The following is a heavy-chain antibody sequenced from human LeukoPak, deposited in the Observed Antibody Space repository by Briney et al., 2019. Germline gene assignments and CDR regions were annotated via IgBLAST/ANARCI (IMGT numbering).Heavy chain of an antibody. CDR2: INHSGST. J-gene: IGHJ6*03. Sequence: PSETLSLTCAVYGGSFSGYYWSWVRQPPGKGLEWIGEINHSGSTNYNPSLKSRVTISVDTSKNQFSLKLSSVTAADTAVYYCARDRRDSSEGGFYYYYYYMDVWGKGTTVTVSS. V-gene: IGHV4-34*01. CDR1: GGSFSGYY. CDR3: ARDRRDSSEGGFYYYYYYMDV. D-gene: IGHD6-19*01.